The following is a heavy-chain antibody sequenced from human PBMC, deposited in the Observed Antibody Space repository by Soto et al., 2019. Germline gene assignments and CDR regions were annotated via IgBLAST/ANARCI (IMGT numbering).Heavy chain of an antibody. J-gene: IGHJ6*02. V-gene: IGHV4-31*03. CDR1: GASIASGRAY. Sequence: SETLSLTYTVSGASIASGRAYWSWIRQHPGKCLEWIGYMFYSGSTYYHPSLKSRVNISADTSKNQFSLQLNSVTPEDTAVYYCATDREQLVYGMDVWGQGTTVTVSS. CDR3: ATDREQLVYGMDV. D-gene: IGHD6-13*01. CDR2: MFYSGST.